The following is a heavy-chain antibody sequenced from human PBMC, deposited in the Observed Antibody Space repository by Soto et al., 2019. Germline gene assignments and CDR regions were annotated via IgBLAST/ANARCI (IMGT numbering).Heavy chain of an antibody. CDR2: ISYDGSDK. V-gene: IGHV3-30*18. D-gene: IGHD2-15*01. CDR3: ANGVGVASPYFQH. Sequence: QVQLVESGGGVVQPGRSLRLSCAASGFTFSSYGMHWVRQAPGKGLEWVAVISYDGSDKYYADSVKGRFTISRENSNNTRYVQVVSLRAGGTAVDYCANGVGVASPYFQHWGQGRLVTVSS. J-gene: IGHJ1*01. CDR1: GFTFSSYG.